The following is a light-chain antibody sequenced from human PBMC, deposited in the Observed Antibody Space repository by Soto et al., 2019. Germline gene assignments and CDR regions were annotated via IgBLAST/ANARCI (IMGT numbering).Light chain of an antibody. CDR2: EDN. CDR1: SGTITSNY. Sequence: NFMLTQPNSVSESPGKTVTVSCTRSSGTITSNYVQWYQQRPGSAPTTVIYEDNQRPSEVPDRFSGSVDGSSNSASLTISGLKIEDEADYYCQSYDSSNVVFGGGTKLTVL. J-gene: IGLJ2*01. CDR3: QSYDSSNVV. V-gene: IGLV6-57*04.